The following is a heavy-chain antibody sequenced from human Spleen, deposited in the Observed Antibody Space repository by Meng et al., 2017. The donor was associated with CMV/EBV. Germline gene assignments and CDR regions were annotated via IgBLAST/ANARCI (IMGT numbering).Heavy chain of an antibody. CDR3: AKDLNYRFLEWLLSFDY. CDR1: GFTFSSHA. D-gene: IGHD3-3*01. J-gene: IGHJ4*02. Sequence: ESVRISCKAYGFTFSSHAVSWIRQAAGKGLDWVSLISASGADTYYADSLKGRFTISRDNSKNTLYLQINSLRAEDTALYYCAKDLNYRFLEWLLSFDYWGQGMLVTVSS. CDR2: ISASGADT. V-gene: IGHV3-23*01.